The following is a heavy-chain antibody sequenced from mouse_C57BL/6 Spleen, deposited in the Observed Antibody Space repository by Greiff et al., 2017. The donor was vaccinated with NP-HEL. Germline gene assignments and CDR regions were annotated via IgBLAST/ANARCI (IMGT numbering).Heavy chain of an antibody. CDR1: GYTFTDYY. Sequence: EVQLQQSGPELVKPGASVKISCKASGYTFTDYYMNWVKQSHGKSLEWIGDINPNNGGTSYNQKFKGKATLTVDKSSSTAYMELRSLTSEDSAVYYCARSRITTVVAPFDYWGQGTTLTVSS. J-gene: IGHJ2*01. CDR2: INPNNGGT. CDR3: ARSRITTVVAPFDY. V-gene: IGHV1-26*01. D-gene: IGHD1-1*01.